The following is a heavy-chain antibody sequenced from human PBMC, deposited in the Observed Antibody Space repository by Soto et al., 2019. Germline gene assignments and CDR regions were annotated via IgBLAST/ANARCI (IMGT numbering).Heavy chain of an antibody. D-gene: IGHD3-22*01. CDR2: IYYSWST. Sequence: PSDTLSLTCTFCVFSIIRCFYYWSLIRQHPWKGLEWIGYIYYSWSTYYNPSLKSRVTISVDTSKNQFSLKLSSVTAADTDVYYCARGKARSDSSGHGAFDIWGQGTXVTV. J-gene: IGHJ3*02. CDR3: ARGKARSDSSGHGAFDI. V-gene: IGHV4-31*03. CDR1: VFSIIRCFYY.